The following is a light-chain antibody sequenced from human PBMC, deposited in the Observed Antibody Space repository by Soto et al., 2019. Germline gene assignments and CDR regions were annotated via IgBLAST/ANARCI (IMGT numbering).Light chain of an antibody. J-gene: IGKJ3*01. V-gene: IGKV3-20*01. CDR2: GAS. CDR3: QQYGSTPFT. Sequence: EIVVTQSPGTLSLSPGERATLSCRASQSVSSNYLAWYQQKPGQAPRLLIYGASSRASDIPDRFSGSGSGIDFTLIISRLEPEDFAMYYCQQYGSTPFTFGPGTKVDVK. CDR1: QSVSSNY.